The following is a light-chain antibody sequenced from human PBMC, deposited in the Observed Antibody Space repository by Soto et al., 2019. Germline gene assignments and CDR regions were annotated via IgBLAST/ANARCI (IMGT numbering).Light chain of an antibody. CDR1: SSDIGGYNY. CDR2: EVT. Sequence: QSALTQPASVSGSPGQSITISCTGTSSDIGGYNYVSWYQQHPGKAPKFMIYEVTNRPSGVSYRFSGSKSGNTAFLTISGLQAEDEADYYCSSYTSSTNGVFGGGTKLTV. V-gene: IGLV2-14*01. CDR3: SSYTSSTNGV. J-gene: IGLJ3*02.